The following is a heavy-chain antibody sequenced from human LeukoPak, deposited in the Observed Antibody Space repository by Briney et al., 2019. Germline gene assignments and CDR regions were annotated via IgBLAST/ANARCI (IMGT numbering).Heavy chain of an antibody. CDR3: AKDLAVAGFDY. CDR2: IFYDGSTK. D-gene: IGHD6-19*01. V-gene: IGHV3-30*04. J-gene: IGHJ4*02. Sequence: GGSLRLSCAASGFTFSNYAMHWVRQAPGKGLEWVAVIFYDGSTKYYADSVKGRFTISRDNSKNTLYLQMSSLRAEDTAVYYCAKDLAVAGFDYWGQGTLVTVSS. CDR1: GFTFSNYA.